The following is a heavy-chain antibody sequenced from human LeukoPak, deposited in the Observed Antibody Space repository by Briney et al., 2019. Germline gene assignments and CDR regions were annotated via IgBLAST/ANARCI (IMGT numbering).Heavy chain of an antibody. V-gene: IGHV3-30*18. J-gene: IGHJ4*02. CDR2: ISYDGSNK. Sequence: SLRLSCAASGFTFSSYGMHWVRQAPGKGLEWVAVISYDGSNKYFADSVKDRFTVSRDNSKNTLYLQVNSLRAEDTAVYYCAKAHHPYSGSCCFDYWGQGTLVTVSS. CDR3: AKAHHPYSGSCCFDY. CDR1: GFTFSSYG. D-gene: IGHD1-26*01.